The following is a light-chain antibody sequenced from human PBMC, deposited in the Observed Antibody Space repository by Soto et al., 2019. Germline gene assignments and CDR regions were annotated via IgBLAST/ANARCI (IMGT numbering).Light chain of an antibody. CDR2: AAS. J-gene: IGKJ1*01. V-gene: IGKV1-39*01. CDR3: QQRTKWRT. CDR1: QSISSY. Sequence: DIHMTQSPSSLSASVGDRVTITCRASQSISSYLNWYQQKPGKAPKLLIYAASSLQSGVPSRFSGSGSGTDFTLTISSLEPEDFAVYYCQQRTKWRTFGQGTKGDIK.